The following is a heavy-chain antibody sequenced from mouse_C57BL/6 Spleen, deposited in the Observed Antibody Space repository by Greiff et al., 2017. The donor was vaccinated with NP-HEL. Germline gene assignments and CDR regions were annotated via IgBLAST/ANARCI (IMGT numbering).Heavy chain of an antibody. CDR2: ISSGGDYI. CDR3: TRDLVTTAPFDY. Sequence: EVMLVESGEGLVKPGGSLKLSCPASGFTFSSYAISWVRQTPEKRLEWVAYISSGGDYIYYADIVKGRFTISRDKARNTLYLQMSSLKSEDTAMYYCTRDLVTTAPFDYWGQGTTLTVSS. D-gene: IGHD1-2*01. J-gene: IGHJ2*01. CDR1: GFTFSSYA. V-gene: IGHV5-9-1*02.